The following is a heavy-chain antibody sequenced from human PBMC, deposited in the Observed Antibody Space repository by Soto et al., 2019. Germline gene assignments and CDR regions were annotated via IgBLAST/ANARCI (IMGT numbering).Heavy chain of an antibody. CDR1: GGFVRSDP. J-gene: IGHJ4*02. V-gene: IGHV1-69*13. CDR3: AKAEGQWELPL. Sequence: SSVKVSCKASGGFVRSDPISWVRQAPGQGPEWIGGIIPVFGSPTYAEKFQGRVTITADESSRTAYLELTSLKSEDTAVYFCAKAEGQWELPLWGQGTQVTVSA. CDR2: IIPVFGSP. D-gene: IGHD1-7*01.